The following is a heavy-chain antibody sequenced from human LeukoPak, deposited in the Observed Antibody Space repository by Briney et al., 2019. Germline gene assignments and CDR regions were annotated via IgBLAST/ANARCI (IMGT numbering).Heavy chain of an antibody. J-gene: IGHJ1*01. CDR1: GYTFTSYG. Sequence: ASVKVSCKASGYTFTSYGISWVRQAPGQGLEWMGWISAYNGNTNYAQKLQGRVTMTTDTSTSTAYMELRSLRSDDTAVYYCASPAYGAANAEYFQHWGQGTLVTVSS. CDR3: ASPAYGAANAEYFQH. V-gene: IGHV1-18*01. D-gene: IGHD6-13*01. CDR2: ISAYNGNT.